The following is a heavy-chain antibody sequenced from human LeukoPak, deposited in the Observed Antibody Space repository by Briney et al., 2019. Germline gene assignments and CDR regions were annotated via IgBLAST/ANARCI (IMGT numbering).Heavy chain of an antibody. J-gene: IGHJ4*02. CDR2: ISGSGGST. CDR3: AKGDHYDSSLDY. Sequence: GGSLRLSCAASGFTFSSYAMSWVRQAPGKGLEWVSAISGSGGSTYYADSVKGRFTISRDNSKNTLYLQMNSLRAEDTTVYYCAKGDHYDSSLDYWGQGTLVTVSS. V-gene: IGHV3-23*01. CDR1: GFTFSSYA. D-gene: IGHD3-22*01.